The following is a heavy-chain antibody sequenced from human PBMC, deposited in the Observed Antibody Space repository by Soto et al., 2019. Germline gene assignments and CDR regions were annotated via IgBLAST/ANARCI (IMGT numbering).Heavy chain of an antibody. Sequence: DVQLLESGGGLVQPGGSLRLSCAASGFSFSTFAMSWVHQAPGTGLEWVSSTSNSGTMTYYADSVKGRFTISRDNSKNTLYVQMNGLRAEDTAIYYCAKSRGSCYSCFDYWGQGTLVTVSS. J-gene: IGHJ4*02. CDR2: TSNSGTMT. CDR1: GFSFSTFA. V-gene: IGHV3-23*01. CDR3: AKSRGSCYSCFDY. D-gene: IGHD2-15*01.